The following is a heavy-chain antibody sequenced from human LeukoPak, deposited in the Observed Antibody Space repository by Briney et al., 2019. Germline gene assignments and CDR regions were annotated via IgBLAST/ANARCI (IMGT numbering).Heavy chain of an antibody. CDR2: TYYRSKWYS. J-gene: IGHJ4*02. CDR1: GDSVSSINGA. D-gene: IGHD6-19*01. V-gene: IGHV6-1*01. Sequence: SQTLSVTCAISGDSVSSINGAWNWVRQSPSRGLEWLGRTYYRSKWYSDYAVPIQGRMSINPDTSKNQFTLHLFSVTPDDTAVYYCARDVATTGWYTFDYWGQGTQVTVSS. CDR3: ARDVATTGWYTFDY.